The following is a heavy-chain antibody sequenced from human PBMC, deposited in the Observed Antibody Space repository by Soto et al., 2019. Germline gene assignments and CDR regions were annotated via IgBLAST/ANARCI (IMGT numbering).Heavy chain of an antibody. D-gene: IGHD6-6*01. CDR1: VGSISSGGYY. V-gene: IGHV4-31*03. CDR2: IYYSGST. Sequence: QVQLQESGPGLVKPSQTLSLTCTVSVGSISSGGYYWSWIRQHPGKGLAWIGYIYYSGSTYYNPSLKSGVTLPVDTSKNQCSLKLSSVTAAATAVYYSARDCSSCGMDVWGQGTTVTVSS. CDR3: ARDCSSCGMDV. J-gene: IGHJ6*02.